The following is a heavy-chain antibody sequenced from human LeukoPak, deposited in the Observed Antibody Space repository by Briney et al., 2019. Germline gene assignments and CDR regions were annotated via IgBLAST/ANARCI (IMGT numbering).Heavy chain of an antibody. Sequence: SETLSLTCTVSGGSISSSSYHWGWIRQPPGKGLEWIGNIYNGGSTNYNPSLKSRVTISVDTSKNQFSLKLSSVTAADTAVYYCARTTAYSSSWYWGNFDYWGQGTLVTVSS. J-gene: IGHJ4*02. CDR3: ARTTAYSSSWYWGNFDY. D-gene: IGHD6-13*01. CDR1: GGSISSSSYH. CDR2: IYNGGST. V-gene: IGHV4-39*07.